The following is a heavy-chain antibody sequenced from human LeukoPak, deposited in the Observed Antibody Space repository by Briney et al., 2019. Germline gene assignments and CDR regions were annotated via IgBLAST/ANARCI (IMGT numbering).Heavy chain of an antibody. Sequence: GGSLRLSCAVSGITLSNYGMSWVRQAPGKGLEWVAGISDSGGRTNYADSVKGRFTISRDNPKNTLYLQMNSVRAEDRAVYFCAKRGVVIRVILVGFHKEAYYFDSWGQGALVTVSS. V-gene: IGHV3-23*01. D-gene: IGHD3-22*01. CDR1: GITLSNYG. J-gene: IGHJ4*02. CDR3: AKRGVVIRVILVGFHKEAYYFDS. CDR2: ISDSGGRT.